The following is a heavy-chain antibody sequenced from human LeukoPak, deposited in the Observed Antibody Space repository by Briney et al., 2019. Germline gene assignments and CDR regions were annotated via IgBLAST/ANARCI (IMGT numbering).Heavy chain of an antibody. CDR1: GASLSGYY. V-gene: IGHV4-34*01. D-gene: IGHD5-24*01. J-gene: IGHJ4*02. CDR2: IDHSGST. Sequence: KPSETLSLTCAVYGASLSGYYWSWIRQPPGKGLEWIGEIDHSGSTNYNPSLKSRVTISVATSKNQFSLKLSSVTAADTAVYYCARGEWLLDPGDYWGQGTLVTVSS. CDR3: ARGEWLLDPGDY.